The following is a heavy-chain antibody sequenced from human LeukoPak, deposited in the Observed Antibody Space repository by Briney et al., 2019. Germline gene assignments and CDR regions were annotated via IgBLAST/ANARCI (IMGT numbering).Heavy chain of an antibody. V-gene: IGHV1-69*13. CDR2: IIPMFDTA. Sequence: GASVKVSCKASGGTFSSYAIHWVRQAPGQGLEWMGGIIPMFDTADYAQKFQGRVTITADESTSTAYMELSSLRPEDTAVYYCARAQWVTAGRGDAFDIWGQGTMVTVSS. J-gene: IGHJ3*02. CDR1: GGTFSSYA. CDR3: ARAQWVTAGRGDAFDI. D-gene: IGHD2-21*02.